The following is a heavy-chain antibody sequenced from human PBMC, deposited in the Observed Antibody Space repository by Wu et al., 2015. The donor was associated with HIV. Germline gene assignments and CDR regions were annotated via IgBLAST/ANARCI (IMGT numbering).Heavy chain of an antibody. CDR2: IIPIFGPA. Sequence: QVQLVQSGAEVKKPGSSVKVSCKASGGTFTSTAVNWVRQAPGQGLEWMGRIIPIFGPANYAQTFQDRVTITADESTRTVYMELSRLRSEDTAVYYCARTSPMTTVRTNYHNYGMDVWGQGTTVTVSS. CDR1: GGTFTSTA. J-gene: IGHJ6*02. D-gene: IGHD4-11*01. V-gene: IGHV1-69*13. CDR3: ARTSPMTTVRTNYHNYGMDV.